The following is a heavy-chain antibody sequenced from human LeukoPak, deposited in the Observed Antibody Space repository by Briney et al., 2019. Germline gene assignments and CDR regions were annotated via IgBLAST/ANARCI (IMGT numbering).Heavy chain of an antibody. V-gene: IGHV4-30-2*02. CDR3: ASHLALHPPYSGSYYFDY. CDR2: IYHSGST. Sequence: PSQTLSLTCAVSGGSISSGGYSWSWIRQPPGKGLEWIGYIYHSGSTNYNPSLKSRVTISVDTSKNQFSLKLSSVTAADTAVYYCASHLALHPPYSGSYYFDYWGQGTLVTVSS. D-gene: IGHD1-26*01. CDR1: GGSISSGGYS. J-gene: IGHJ4*02.